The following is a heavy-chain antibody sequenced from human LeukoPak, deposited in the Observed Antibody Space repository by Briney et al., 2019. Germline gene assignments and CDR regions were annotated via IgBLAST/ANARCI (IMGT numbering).Heavy chain of an antibody. Sequence: NASETLSLTCTVSGGSISSGDYYWSWIRQPPGKGLEWIGYIYYSWSTYYNPSLKSRVTISVDTSKNQFSLKPSSVTAADTAVYYCARNIVVVPAAILSWFDPWGQGTLVTVSA. CDR1: GGSISSGDYY. D-gene: IGHD2-2*02. CDR2: IYYSWST. J-gene: IGHJ5*02. CDR3: ARNIVVVPAAILSWFDP. V-gene: IGHV4-30-4*08.